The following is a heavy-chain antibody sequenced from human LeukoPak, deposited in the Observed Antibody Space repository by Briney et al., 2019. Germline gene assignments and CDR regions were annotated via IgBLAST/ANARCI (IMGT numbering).Heavy chain of an antibody. CDR3: ARDQPNIFNCSSTSCYAYYYYGMDV. CDR2: INPNSGGT. J-gene: IGHJ6*02. Sequence: ASVKVSCKASGYTFTSYYMHWVRQAPGQGLEWMGWINPNSGGTNCAQKFQGRVTMTRDTSISTAYMELSRLRSDDTAVYYCARDQPNIFNCSSTSCYAYYYYGMDVWGQGTTVTVSS. D-gene: IGHD2-2*01. V-gene: IGHV1-2*02. CDR1: GYTFTSYY.